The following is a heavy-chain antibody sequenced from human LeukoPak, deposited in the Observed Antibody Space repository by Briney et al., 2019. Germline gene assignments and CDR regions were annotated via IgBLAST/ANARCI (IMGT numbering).Heavy chain of an antibody. D-gene: IGHD6-19*01. CDR2: ISSTGGTT. Sequence: PGGSLRLSCAASGITFSSYGMSWVRQAPGEGLEWVSSISSTGGTTYYADSVKGRFTISRDNSKNTLYLQMNSLRPEDTAVYHCAKDVVGQQWPENYWGQGTLVTVSS. CDR3: AKDVVGQQWPENY. CDR1: GITFSSYG. J-gene: IGHJ4*02. V-gene: IGHV3-23*01.